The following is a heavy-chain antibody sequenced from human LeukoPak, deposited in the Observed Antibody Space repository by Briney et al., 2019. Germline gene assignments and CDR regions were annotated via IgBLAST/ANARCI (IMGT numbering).Heavy chain of an antibody. CDR3: ARGIGAVLNWFDP. D-gene: IGHD6-13*01. CDR1: GYTFASYW. CDR2: IYPDDSDI. Sequence: GESLQISFKGSGYTFASYWVAWVRRMPGKGGGWMGIIYPDDSDIRYSPSFQGQVTISADKSISTAYLQWSSLKASDTGIYYCARGIGAVLNWFDPWGQGTLVTVSS. J-gene: IGHJ5*02. V-gene: IGHV5-51*01.